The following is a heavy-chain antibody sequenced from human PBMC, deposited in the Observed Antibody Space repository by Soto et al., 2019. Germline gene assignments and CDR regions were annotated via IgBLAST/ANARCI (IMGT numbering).Heavy chain of an antibody. Sequence: QVQLVESGGGVVQPGRSLRLSCAASGFTFSNHGMHWVRQPPGKGLEWLAVISYDGSNEYYADSVKGRFTISRDNSSNTGYLQMNSLRAEDTAVYYCAKDRWLVSVSYYDMDVWGQGTTVTVSS. V-gene: IGHV3-30*18. D-gene: IGHD6-19*01. CDR2: ISYDGSNE. CDR3: AKDRWLVSVSYYDMDV. CDR1: GFTFSNHG. J-gene: IGHJ6*02.